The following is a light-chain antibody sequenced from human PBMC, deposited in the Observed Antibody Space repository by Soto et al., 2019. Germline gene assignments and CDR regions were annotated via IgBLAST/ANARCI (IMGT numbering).Light chain of an antibody. CDR2: LGS. CDR3: MQALRTRT. CDR1: QSLVHSYGYNY. J-gene: IGKJ5*01. V-gene: IGKV2-28*01. Sequence: DVVMTQSPLSLPVTLGQPASISCRSNQSLVHSYGYNYLDGXLQKPGQSPQLLIYLGSNRASGVSDRFSGSGSGTDFTLKISRVEAEDVGVYYCMQALRTRTFGQGTRLEIK.